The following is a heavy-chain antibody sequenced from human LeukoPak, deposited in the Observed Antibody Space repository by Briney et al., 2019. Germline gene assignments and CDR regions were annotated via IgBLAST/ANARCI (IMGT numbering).Heavy chain of an antibody. V-gene: IGHV3-7*04. CDR2: INQDGSAT. CDR1: GFTFSSYW. CDR3: ARSFTMIPEDF. Sequence: PGGSLRLFCAPSGFTFSSYWLRCLPQAPGEGLEWVANINQDGSATYYVDSVKDRFTISRDNAKNSLYLQMSSLRAEDTAVYYCARSFTMIPEDFWGQGALVTVSS. J-gene: IGHJ4*02. D-gene: IGHD3-22*01.